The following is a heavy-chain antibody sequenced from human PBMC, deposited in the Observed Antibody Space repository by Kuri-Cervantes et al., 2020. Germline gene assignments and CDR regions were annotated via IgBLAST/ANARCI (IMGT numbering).Heavy chain of an antibody. CDR3: AHRKICNSTSCYGVDAFDI. CDR1: GFSLSTSGVG. Sequence: SGPTLVKPTQTLTLTCTFSGFSLSTSGVGVGWIRQPPGKALEWLALIYWDDDKRYSPSLKSRLTITKDTSKNQVVLTMTNMDPVGTATYYCAHRKICNSTSCYGVDAFDIWGQGTMVTVSS. CDR2: IYWDDDK. J-gene: IGHJ3*02. V-gene: IGHV2-5*02. D-gene: IGHD2-2*01.